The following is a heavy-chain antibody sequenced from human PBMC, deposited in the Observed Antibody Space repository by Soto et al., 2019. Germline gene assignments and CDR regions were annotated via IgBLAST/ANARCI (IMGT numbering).Heavy chain of an antibody. V-gene: IGHV4-34*01. J-gene: IGHJ6*03. CDR3: ARASGDYINYYYYMDV. D-gene: IGHD4-17*01. Sequence: SETLSLTCAVYGGSFSGYYWSWIRQPPGKGLEWIGEINHSGSTNYNPSLKSRVTISVDTSKNQFSLKLSSVTAADTAVYYCARASGDYINYYYYMDVWGKGTTVT. CDR1: GGSFSGYY. CDR2: INHSGST.